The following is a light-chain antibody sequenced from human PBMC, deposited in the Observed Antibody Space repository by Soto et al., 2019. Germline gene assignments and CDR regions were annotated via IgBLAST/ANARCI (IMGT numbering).Light chain of an antibody. CDR3: QQYHTWPVT. Sequence: EIVLTQSPGTLSLSPGDRVALSCRASQSINSDLAWYQQKPGQAPRLLIYGASSRATGIPDRFSGSGSGTDFTLTISRLEPEDCATYYCQQYHTWPVTFGGGTKV. CDR1: QSINSD. CDR2: GAS. J-gene: IGKJ4*01. V-gene: IGKV3-20*01.